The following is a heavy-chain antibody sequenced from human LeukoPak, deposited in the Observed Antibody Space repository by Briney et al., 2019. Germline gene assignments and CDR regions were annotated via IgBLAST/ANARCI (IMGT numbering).Heavy chain of an antibody. CDR1: GDSVSLYY. CDR3: ARGMFAFDI. CDR2: MYYSGST. V-gene: IGHV4-59*02. Sequence: SETLSLTCTVPGDSVSLYYWSWIRQPPGKGLEWIGNMYYSGSTTYNPSLKSRITLSVDTSKNQFSLKLSSVTAADTAVYYCARGMFAFDIWGQGTMVTVSS. D-gene: IGHD3-10*02. J-gene: IGHJ3*02.